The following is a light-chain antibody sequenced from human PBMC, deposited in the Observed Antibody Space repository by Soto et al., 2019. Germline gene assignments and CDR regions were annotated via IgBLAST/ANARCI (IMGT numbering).Light chain of an antibody. Sequence: EIVLTQSPGTLSLSPGERATLSCRASQSVSLDYLAWYQQKPGQPPRLLIYCASSRSTGIPDKFSGSGYGTEFTLRISRLAPDDLAVYYCQQYGSSPPHTFGQGTKLEIK. CDR3: QQYGSSPPHT. CDR1: QSVSLDY. V-gene: IGKV3-20*01. J-gene: IGKJ2*01. CDR2: CAS.